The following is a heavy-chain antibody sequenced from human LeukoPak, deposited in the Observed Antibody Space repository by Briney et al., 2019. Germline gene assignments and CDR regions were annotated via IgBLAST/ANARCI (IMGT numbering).Heavy chain of an antibody. CDR3: ARGVYYDSSGYYSDY. CDR2: LNPHSGGT. CDR1: GYTLRDYY. Sequence: ASVKVSCKASGYTLRDYYIYWVRQAPGQGLEWLGWLNPHSGGTNYAQKFQGRVTLTRDTSLSTVYVELTWLTSDDTAVYYCARGVYYDSSGYYSDYWGQGTLVTVSS. J-gene: IGHJ4*02. D-gene: IGHD3-22*01. V-gene: IGHV1-2*02.